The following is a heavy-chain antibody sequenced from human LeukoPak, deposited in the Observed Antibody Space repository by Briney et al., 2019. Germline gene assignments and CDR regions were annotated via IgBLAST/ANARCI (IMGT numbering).Heavy chain of an antibody. CDR3: ARLKSGYYDY. CDR2: IIPIFGTA. CDR1: GGTFSSYA. J-gene: IGHJ4*02. D-gene: IGHD3-22*01. V-gene: IGHV1-69*13. Sequence: EASVKVSCKASGGTFSSYAISWVRQAPGQGLEWMGGIIPIFGTANYAQKFQGRVTITADESTSTAYMEQSSLRSEDTAVYYCARLKSGYYDYWGQGTLVTVSS.